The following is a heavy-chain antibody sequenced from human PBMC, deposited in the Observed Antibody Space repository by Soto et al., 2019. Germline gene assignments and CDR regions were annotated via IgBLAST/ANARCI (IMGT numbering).Heavy chain of an antibody. CDR3: ASRDPGTSVDY. CDR1: GGSFTSNNW. Sequence: PSETPSLTCAVSGGSFTSNNWWTWVRQPPGQGLEWIGEIYRTGSTNYNPSLKSRVTISLDKSENQFSLKVTSLTAADTAVYYCASRDPGTSVDYWGQGTSVTVSS. D-gene: IGHD1-7*01. J-gene: IGHJ4*02. V-gene: IGHV4-4*02. CDR2: IYRTGST.